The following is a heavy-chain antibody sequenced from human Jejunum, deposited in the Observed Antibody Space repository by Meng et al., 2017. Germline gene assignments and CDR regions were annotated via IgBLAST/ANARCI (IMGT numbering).Heavy chain of an antibody. CDR1: GGFTSSRYR. V-gene: IGHV4-4*02. CDR2: VWHSGAT. CDR3: ARGVLERYFDY. Sequence: QGGGPGLVKPSGTLSPTCAGSGGFTSSRYRGTWVRQAPGRGLEWIGEVWHSGATYYNPSLESRLTISIDTSNNRFSLELSSATAADTAVYYCARGVLERYFDYWGQGALVTVSS. J-gene: IGHJ4*02. D-gene: IGHD3-10*01.